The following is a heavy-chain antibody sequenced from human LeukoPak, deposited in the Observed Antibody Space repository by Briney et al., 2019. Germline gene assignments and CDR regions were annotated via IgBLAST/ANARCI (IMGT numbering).Heavy chain of an antibody. D-gene: IGHD2-21*01. V-gene: IGHV4-31*11. CDR1: GVSISSDKYY. CDR2: MYYSGST. CDR3: ATPYCGTISCLDVFDI. J-gene: IGHJ3*02. Sequence: PSETLSLTCAVSGVSISSDKYYWSWIRQRPGKGLEWIGYMYYSGSTSYNPSIKSRVSISVDTSKSQFSLKLSSVTAADTAVYYCATPYCGTISCLDVFDIWGQGTMVTVSS.